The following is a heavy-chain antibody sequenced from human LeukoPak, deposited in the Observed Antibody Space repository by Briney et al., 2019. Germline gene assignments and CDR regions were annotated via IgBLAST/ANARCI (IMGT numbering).Heavy chain of an antibody. V-gene: IGHV3-30*18. CDR2: ISYDGRNK. Sequence: GGSLRLSCAASEFIFNNDGMHWGRRAPGKGLEWVAVISYDGRNKIYANSVKGRFTISRDDSKNTLYVQMNSLRPEDTAVYYCAKDGGRYSGSLDSWGQGTLVTVSS. CDR3: AKDGGRYSGSLDS. D-gene: IGHD1-26*01. CDR1: EFIFNNDG. J-gene: IGHJ4*02.